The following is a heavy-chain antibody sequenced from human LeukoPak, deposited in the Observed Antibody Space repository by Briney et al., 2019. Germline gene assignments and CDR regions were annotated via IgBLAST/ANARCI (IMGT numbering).Heavy chain of an antibody. V-gene: IGHV4-59*08. CDR3: ARSSGWYYLAGEDAFDI. CDR2: IYYSGST. CDR1: GGSISSYY. D-gene: IGHD6-19*01. J-gene: IGHJ3*02. Sequence: SETLSLTCTVSGGSISSYYWGWIRQPPGKGLEWIGYIYYSGSTNYNPSLKSRVTISVDTSKNQFSLKLSSVTAADTAVYYCARSSGWYYLAGEDAFDIWGQGTMVTVSS.